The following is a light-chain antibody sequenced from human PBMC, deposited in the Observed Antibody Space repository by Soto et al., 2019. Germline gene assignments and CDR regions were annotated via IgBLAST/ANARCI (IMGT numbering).Light chain of an antibody. V-gene: IGLV2-18*02. CDR3: SSFTTSNTYV. J-gene: IGLJ1*01. CDR2: DVT. CDR1: SSDVGSNNR. Sequence: QCVLTQPASVSGSPGQSITISCTGSSSDVGSNNRVSWYQQSPGTAPKLLIYDVTNRPSGVPDRFSGSKSGNTASLTISGLQAEDEADYYCSSFTTSNTYVFGTGTKVTVL.